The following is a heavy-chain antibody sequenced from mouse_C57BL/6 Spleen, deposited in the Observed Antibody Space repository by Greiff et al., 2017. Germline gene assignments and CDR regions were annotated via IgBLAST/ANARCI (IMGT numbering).Heavy chain of an antibody. CDR1: GFNIKNTY. V-gene: IGHV14-3*01. J-gene: IGHJ2*01. D-gene: IGHD1-1*01. CDR2: IDHAHGNT. Sequence: VQLQQSVAELVRPGASVKLSCTASGFNIKNTYMHWVKQRPDQGLEWIGRIDHAHGNTKYAPKFQGKATITADTSSNTAYRQLSSLTTEDTAIYYWARWGDGSSYSDYCDYWGQGTTLTVSS. CDR3: ARWGDGSSYSDYCDY.